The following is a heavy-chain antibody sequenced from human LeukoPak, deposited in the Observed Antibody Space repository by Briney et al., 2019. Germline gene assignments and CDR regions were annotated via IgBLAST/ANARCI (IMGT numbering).Heavy chain of an antibody. V-gene: IGHV4-30-2*01. D-gene: IGHD1-26*01. Sequence: KASETLSLTCAVSGGSISSGGYSWSWIRQPPGKGLEWIGYIYHSGSTYYNPSLKSRVTISVDRSKNQFSLKLSSVTAADTAVYYCARVPRAGATSEAFDIWGQGTMVTVSS. CDR1: GGSISSGGYS. CDR2: IYHSGST. CDR3: ARVPRAGATSEAFDI. J-gene: IGHJ3*02.